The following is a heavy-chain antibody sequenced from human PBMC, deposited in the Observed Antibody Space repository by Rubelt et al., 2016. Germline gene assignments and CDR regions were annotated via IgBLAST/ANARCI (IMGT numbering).Heavy chain of an antibody. Sequence: QVQLVQSGAEVKKPGASVKVSCKASGYTFTSYGINWVRQAPGQGLEWMGWISAYNGNTNYAQKIQGRVTMTTYTSTSTAYMELRSLRSDDTAVYYCARDLPPFRRYNWNFPLDYWGQGTLVTVSS. V-gene: IGHV1-18*01. J-gene: IGHJ4*02. D-gene: IGHD1-7*01. CDR1: GYTFTSYG. CDR2: ISAYNGNT. CDR3: ARDLPPFRRYNWNFPLDY.